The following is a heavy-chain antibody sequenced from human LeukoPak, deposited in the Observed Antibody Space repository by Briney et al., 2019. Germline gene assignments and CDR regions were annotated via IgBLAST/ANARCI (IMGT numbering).Heavy chain of an antibody. CDR2: IYHSGST. CDR3: ARAYCSGGSCYSGYFQH. Sequence: PSETLSLTCAVSGGSISSGGYSWSWIRQPPGKGLEWIGYIYHSGSTYYNPSLKSQVTISVDRSKNQFSLKLSSVTAADTAVYYCARAYCSGGSCYSGYFQHWGQGTLVTVSS. J-gene: IGHJ1*01. D-gene: IGHD2-15*01. V-gene: IGHV4-30-2*01. CDR1: GGSISSGGYS.